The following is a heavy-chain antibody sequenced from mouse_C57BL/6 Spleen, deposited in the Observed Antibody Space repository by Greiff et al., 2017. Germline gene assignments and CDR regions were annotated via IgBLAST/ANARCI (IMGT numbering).Heavy chain of an antibody. D-gene: IGHD1-1*01. CDR2: INPNYGTT. Sequence: HLVESGPELVKPGASVKISCKASGYSFTDYNMNWVKQSNGKSLEWIGVINPNYGTTSYNQKFKGKATLTVDQSSSTAYMQLNSLTSEDSAVYYCARPYYYGSSGFAYWGQGTLVTVSA. CDR3: ARPYYYGSSGFAY. V-gene: IGHV1-39*01. CDR1: GYSFTDYN. J-gene: IGHJ3*01.